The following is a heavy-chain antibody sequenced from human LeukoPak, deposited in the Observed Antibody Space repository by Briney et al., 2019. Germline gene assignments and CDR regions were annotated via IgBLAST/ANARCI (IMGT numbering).Heavy chain of an antibody. V-gene: IGHV3-30-3*01. J-gene: IGHJ4*02. D-gene: IGHD5-12*01. CDR3: ARDRGWGPGAPDY. CDR1: GFTFSSYA. Sequence: GGSLRLSCAASGFTFSSYAMHWVRQAPGKGLEWVAVISYDGSNKYYADSVKGRFTISRDNSKNTLYLQMNSLRAEDTAVYYCARDRGWGPGAPDYWGQGTLVTVSS. CDR2: ISYDGSNK.